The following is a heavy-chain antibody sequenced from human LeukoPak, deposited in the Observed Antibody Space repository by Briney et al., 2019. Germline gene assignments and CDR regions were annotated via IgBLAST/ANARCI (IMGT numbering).Heavy chain of an antibody. CDR1: GFTFSNAW. D-gene: IGHD3-10*01. J-gene: IGHJ2*01. V-gene: IGHV4-38-2*01. CDR2: IYHSGST. CDR3: ARVLRFASHWYFDL. Sequence: GSLRLSCAASGFTFSNAWMSWVRQAPGKGLEWIGSIYHSGSTYYNPSLKSRVTISVDTSKNQFSLKLSSVTAADTAVYYCARVLRFASHWYFDLWGRGTLVTVSS.